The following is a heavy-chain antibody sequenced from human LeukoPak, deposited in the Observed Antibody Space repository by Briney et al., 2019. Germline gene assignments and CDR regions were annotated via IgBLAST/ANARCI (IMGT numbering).Heavy chain of an antibody. V-gene: IGHV4-39*01. CDR1: GGSISSSSYY. J-gene: IGHJ5*02. Sequence: PSETLSLTCTVSGGSISSSSYYWGWIRQPPGKGLEWIGSIYYSGSTYYNPSLKSRVTISVDTSKNQFSLKLSSVTAADTAVYYCARHLPPGAHIVAPYFDPWGQGTLVTVSS. CDR2: IYYSGST. CDR3: ARHLPPGAHIVAPYFDP. D-gene: IGHD2-15*01.